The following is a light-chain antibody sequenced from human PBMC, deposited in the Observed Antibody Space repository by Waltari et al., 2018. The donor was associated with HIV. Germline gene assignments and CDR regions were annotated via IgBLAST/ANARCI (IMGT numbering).Light chain of an antibody. Sequence: IQMTPSPCAVSASVGDRVTIPCRASQSISSYLNWYQQKPGKAPNLLIYAASSLQSGVPSRFIGGGSGTDFTLTISSLQPEVFATYYCQQTYSTPLTFGGGTKVEIK. CDR1: QSISSY. J-gene: IGKJ4*01. V-gene: IGKV1-39*01. CDR3: QQTYSTPLT. CDR2: AAS.